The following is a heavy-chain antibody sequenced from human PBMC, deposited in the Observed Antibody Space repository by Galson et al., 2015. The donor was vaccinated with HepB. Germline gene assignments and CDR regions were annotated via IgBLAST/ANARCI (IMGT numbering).Heavy chain of an antibody. J-gene: IGHJ4*02. D-gene: IGHD3-3*01. V-gene: IGHV1-18*01. Sequence: QSGAEVKKPGASVKVSCKASGYTFSNYGIIWVRQAPGQGLEWMGWISAYNGNANYAQKVQGRVTMTTDKPTSTAYMELRSLRSDDTAVYYCARARYSTSPPDYWGQGTLVTVSS. CDR2: ISAYNGNA. CDR3: ARARYSTSPPDY. CDR1: GYTFSNYG.